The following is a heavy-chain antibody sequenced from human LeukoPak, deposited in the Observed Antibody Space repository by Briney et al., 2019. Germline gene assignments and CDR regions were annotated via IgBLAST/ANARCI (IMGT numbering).Heavy chain of an antibody. Sequence: GGSLRLSCAASGFTFSSYAMHWVRQAPGKGLEWVAVISYDGSNKYYADSVKGRFTISRDNSKNTLYLQMNSLRAEDTAVYYCARDVRYYDSSGYFLDYWGQGTLVTVSS. J-gene: IGHJ4*02. V-gene: IGHV3-30-3*01. CDR3: ARDVRYYDSSGYFLDY. CDR1: GFTFSSYA. CDR2: ISYDGSNK. D-gene: IGHD3-22*01.